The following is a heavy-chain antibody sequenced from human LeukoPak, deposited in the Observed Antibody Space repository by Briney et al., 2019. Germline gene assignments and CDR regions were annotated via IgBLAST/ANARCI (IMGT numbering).Heavy chain of an antibody. D-gene: IGHD2-21*02. CDR1: GYSVTSYW. CDR2: IYPGDSDT. CDR3: ARLQYCGGDCYLTNFDY. J-gene: IGHJ4*02. V-gene: IGHV5-51*01. Sequence: GESLKISCKGSGYSVTSYWIGWVRQMPGKGLEWMGIIYPGDSDTRYSPSFQGQGTISADKSISTAYLQWSSLKASDTAMYYCARLQYCGGDCYLTNFDYWGQGTLVTVPS.